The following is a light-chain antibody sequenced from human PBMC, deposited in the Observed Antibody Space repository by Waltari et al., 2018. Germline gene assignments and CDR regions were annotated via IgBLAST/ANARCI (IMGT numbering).Light chain of an antibody. V-gene: IGLV1-47*01. J-gene: IGLJ1*01. CDR3: ATWDDTVSGYV. Sequence: HSVLTQPPSASGTPGQRVTIPCSGSGSNTGSNYVHWYEQFPGAAPKLLIYRNNPRPAGVPDRFSGSKSGTSASLAISGLRSEDEADYYCATWDDTVSGYVFGGGTTVTVL. CDR1: GSNTGSNY. CDR2: RNN.